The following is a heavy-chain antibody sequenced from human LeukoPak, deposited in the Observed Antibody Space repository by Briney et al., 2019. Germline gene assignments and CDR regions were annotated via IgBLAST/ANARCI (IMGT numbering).Heavy chain of an antibody. V-gene: IGHV1-69*13. CDR3: ARGVGAGSYSLHLNP. CDR2: IIPIFGTA. Sequence: SMKVSCKASGYTFTGYYMHWVRQAPGQGLEWMGGIIPIFGTANYAQKFQGRVTITADESTSTAYMELSSLRSEDTAVYYCARGVGAGSYSLHLNPWGQGTLVTVSS. CDR1: GYTFTGYY. J-gene: IGHJ5*02. D-gene: IGHD3-10*01.